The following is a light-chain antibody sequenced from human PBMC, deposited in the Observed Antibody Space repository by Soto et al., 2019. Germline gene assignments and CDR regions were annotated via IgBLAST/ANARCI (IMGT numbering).Light chain of an antibody. Sequence: EIVLTQSPGTLSLSPGERATLSCRASQSINNRYLAWYQQKPGQAPRLLIYAASSRATGIPDRFSGSGSGTDVTLTISRLKPDDFAVYYCQQFGSSPALTFGPGTKVDIK. J-gene: IGKJ3*01. CDR1: QSINNRY. V-gene: IGKV3-20*01. CDR3: QQFGSSPALT. CDR2: AAS.